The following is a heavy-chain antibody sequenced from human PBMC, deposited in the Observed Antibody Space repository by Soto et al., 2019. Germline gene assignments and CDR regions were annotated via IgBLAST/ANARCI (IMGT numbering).Heavy chain of an antibody. CDR3: ASAPSEGIAARRLGHDY. CDR2: IIPIFGTA. J-gene: IGHJ4*02. D-gene: IGHD6-6*01. Sequence: QVQLVQSGAAVTKPGSSVKVSCKDSGGTFSSYAISWVRQATGQGLEWMGGIIPIFGTANYAQKFQGRVTIPADDSTSTAYMELSSLRSEDTAVYYCASAPSEGIAARRLGHDYWGPGTLVTVSS. CDR1: GGTFSSYA. V-gene: IGHV1-69*01.